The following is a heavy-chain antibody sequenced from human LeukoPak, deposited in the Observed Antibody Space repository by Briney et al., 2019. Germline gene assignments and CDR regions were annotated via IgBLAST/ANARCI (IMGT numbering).Heavy chain of an antibody. CDR1: GYSISSGYY. V-gene: IGHV4-38-2*02. CDR3: ARGGELGYCSGGSCYSRYFQH. CDR2: IYHSGST. D-gene: IGHD2-15*01. J-gene: IGHJ1*01. Sequence: SETLSLTCTVSGYSISSGYYWGWIRQPPGKGLEWIGSIYHSGSTYYNPSLKSRVTISVDTSKNQFSLKLSSVTAADTAVYYCARGGELGYCSGGSCYSRYFQHWGQGTLVTVSS.